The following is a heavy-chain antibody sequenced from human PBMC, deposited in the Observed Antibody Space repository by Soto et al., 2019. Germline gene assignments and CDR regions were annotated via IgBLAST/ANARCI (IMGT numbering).Heavy chain of an antibody. CDR2: IYYSGST. J-gene: IGHJ4*02. CDR1: GGPISSYY. Sequence: SETLSLTCTGSGGPISSYYWSWIRQPPGKGLEWIGYIYYSGSTNYNPSLKSRVTISVDTSKNQFSLKLSSVTAADTAVYYCASIRYSSGWYVGFDYWGQGTLVTVSS. CDR3: ASIRYSSGWYVGFDY. V-gene: IGHV4-59*08. D-gene: IGHD6-19*01.